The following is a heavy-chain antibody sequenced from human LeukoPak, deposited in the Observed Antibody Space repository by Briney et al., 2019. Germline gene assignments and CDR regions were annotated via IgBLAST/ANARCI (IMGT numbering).Heavy chain of an antibody. J-gene: IGHJ4*02. Sequence: GGSLRLSCAASGFTFSSYAMSWVRPAPGKGLEWVSAISGSGGSTYYADSVKGRFTISRDNSKNTLYLQMNSLRAEDTAVYYCAKGGRRDDYVMDYWGQGTLVTVSS. D-gene: IGHD4-17*01. V-gene: IGHV3-23*01. CDR1: GFTFSSYA. CDR2: ISGSGGST. CDR3: AKGGRRDDYVMDY.